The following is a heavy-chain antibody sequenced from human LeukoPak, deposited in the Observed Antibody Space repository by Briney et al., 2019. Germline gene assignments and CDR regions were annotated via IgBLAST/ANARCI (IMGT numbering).Heavy chain of an antibody. CDR1: GFTFSTYC. CDR3: VRDFRSADY. CDR2: ICPDGTVT. Sequence: PRGSLRLSCAASGFTFSTYCMHWVRQAPGKGPMWVSRICPDGTVTNYADSVKARFIISRDNARNTVYLQMNSLRVEDTAVYYCVRDFRSADYWGQGTLVTVSS. V-gene: IGHV3-74*01. J-gene: IGHJ4*02.